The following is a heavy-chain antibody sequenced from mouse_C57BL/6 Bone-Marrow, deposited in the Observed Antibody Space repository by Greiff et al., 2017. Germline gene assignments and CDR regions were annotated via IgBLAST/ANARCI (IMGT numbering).Heavy chain of an antibody. CDR1: DYDFPSYD. CDR3: ARHGYDGDWAMDD. D-gene: IGHD2-2*01. CDR2: INSDGGST. V-gene: IGHV5-2*01. Sequence: DVLLLQSGAGLVQPGASLKLSCESTDYDFPSYDMPWVRQTPGQRLELVAAINSDGGSTYYPDTIEGQAIMSRDNTRRTLYLQISSLRSEDTALYYCARHGYDGDWAMDDWGQGTSVTVSS. J-gene: IGHJ4*01.